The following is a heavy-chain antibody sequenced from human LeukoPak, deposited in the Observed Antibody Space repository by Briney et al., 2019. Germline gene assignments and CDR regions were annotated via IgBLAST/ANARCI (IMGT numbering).Heavy chain of an antibody. CDR2: ISSSSSSYI. CDR3: AKDPHYYDSSGYSYFDY. D-gene: IGHD3-22*01. Sequence: GGSLRLSCAASGFTFSSYSMNWVRQAPGKGLEWVSSISSSSSSYIYYADSVKGRFTISRDNAKNSLYLQMNSLRAEDTAVYYCAKDPHYYDSSGYSYFDYWGQGTLVTVSS. V-gene: IGHV3-21*01. J-gene: IGHJ4*02. CDR1: GFTFSSYS.